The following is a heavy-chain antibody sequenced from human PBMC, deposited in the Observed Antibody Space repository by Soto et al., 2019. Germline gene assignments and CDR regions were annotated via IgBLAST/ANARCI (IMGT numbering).Heavy chain of an antibody. CDR1: GFTFSSAW. CDR3: TTVLSITMVRGVINYFDH. D-gene: IGHD3-10*01. J-gene: IGHJ4*02. V-gene: IGHV3-15*01. Sequence: EVQLVESGGGLVKPGGSLRLSCAASGFTFSSAWMTWVRQAPGKGLEWVVRIKRRNDGETTDYAAPVKGRFTISRDDSKKTLYLQMSSLKTEDTAVYYCTTVLSITMVRGVINYFDHWGQGTLVTVSS. CDR2: IKRRNDGETT.